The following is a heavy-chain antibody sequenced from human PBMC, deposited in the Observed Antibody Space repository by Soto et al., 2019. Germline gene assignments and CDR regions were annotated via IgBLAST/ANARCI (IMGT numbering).Heavy chain of an antibody. CDR1: GFTFNSYG. V-gene: IGHV3-30*18. CDR2: ILYDGTKK. CDR3: VKDLAQMADH. D-gene: IGHD2-8*01. J-gene: IGHJ4*02. Sequence: QVQLLESGGGVVLPGGSLRLSCEASGFTFNSYGMYWVRQAPGKGLDWVSHILYDGTKKYYADSVKGRFTISRDNSKNTLYLQMERMRIEDTAVYFCVKDLAQMADHWGQGTLVIVSS.